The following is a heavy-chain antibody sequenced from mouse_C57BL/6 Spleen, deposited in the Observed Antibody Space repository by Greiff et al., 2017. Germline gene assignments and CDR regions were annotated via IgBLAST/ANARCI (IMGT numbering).Heavy chain of an antibody. J-gene: IGHJ1*03. D-gene: IGHD1-1*01. Sequence: VKLMESGPGLVAPSQSLSITCTVSGFSLTSYAISWVRQPPGKGLEWLGVIWTGGGTNYNSALKSRLSISKDNSKSQVFLKMNSLQTDDTARYYCARNRIYYGSGWYFDVWGTGTTVTVSS. CDR3: ARNRIYYGSGWYFDV. CDR2: IWTGGGT. CDR1: GFSLTSYA. V-gene: IGHV2-9-1*01.